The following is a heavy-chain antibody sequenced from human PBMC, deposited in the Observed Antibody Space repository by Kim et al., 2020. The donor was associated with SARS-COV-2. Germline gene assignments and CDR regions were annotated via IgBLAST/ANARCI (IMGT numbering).Heavy chain of an antibody. CDR2: ISYDGSNK. D-gene: IGHD5-18*01. J-gene: IGHJ4*02. CDR1: GFTFSSYG. V-gene: IGHV3-30*18. Sequence: GGSLRLSCAASGFTFSSYGMHWVRQAPGKGLEWVAVISYDGSNKYYADSVKGRFTISRDNSKNTLYLQMNSLRAEDTAVYYCAKGDGYSYPFDYWGQGTLVTVSS. CDR3: AKGDGYSYPFDY.